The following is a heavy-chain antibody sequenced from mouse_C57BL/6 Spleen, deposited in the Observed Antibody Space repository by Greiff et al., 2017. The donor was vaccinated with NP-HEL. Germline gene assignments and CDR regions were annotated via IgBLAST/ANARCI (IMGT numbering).Heavy chain of an antibody. CDR3: TRRGSSSGFDY. V-gene: IGHV1-15*01. CDR1: GYTFTDYE. CDR2: IDPETGGT. D-gene: IGHD1-1*01. J-gene: IGHJ2*01. Sequence: VQLQQSGAELVRPGASVTLSCKASGYTFTDYEMHWVKQTPVHGLEWIGAIDPETGGTAYNQKFKGKAILTADKSSSTANMELRSLTSEDSAVYYCTRRGSSSGFDYWGQGTTLTVSS.